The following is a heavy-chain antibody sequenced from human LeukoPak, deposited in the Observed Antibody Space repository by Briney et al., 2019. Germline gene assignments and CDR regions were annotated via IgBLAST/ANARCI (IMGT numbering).Heavy chain of an antibody. CDR1: GCSISSSCYY. D-gene: IGHD6-19*01. V-gene: IGHV4-39*01. CDR3: ARVSGWGYFDL. J-gene: IGHJ2*01. CDR2: IYYSGST. Sequence: PSETLSLTCTVAGCSISSSCYYWGWLRQPPGKGLEWFGCIYYSGSTYYNPSLRSLVTISVDTSKNQFSLKLSSVTAADTAVYYCARVSGWGYFDLWGRGTLVTVSS.